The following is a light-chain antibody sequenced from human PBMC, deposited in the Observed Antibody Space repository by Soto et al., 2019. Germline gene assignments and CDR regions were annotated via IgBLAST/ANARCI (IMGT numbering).Light chain of an antibody. Sequence: QSVLTQPPSASGTPGQRVTISCSGSSSNIGSNYVYWYQQLPGTAPKLLIYRNNQRPSGVPDRFSGSKSGTSASLAISGLRSEDAADYYCAAWDDRLSGHYVFGTATKVPVL. V-gene: IGLV1-47*01. CDR2: RNN. CDR3: AAWDDRLSGHYV. J-gene: IGLJ1*01. CDR1: SSNIGSNY.